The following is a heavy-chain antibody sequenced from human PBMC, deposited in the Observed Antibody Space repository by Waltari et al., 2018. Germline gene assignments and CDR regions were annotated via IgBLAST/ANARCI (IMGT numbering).Heavy chain of an antibody. CDR3: ARSLSEDIVPTTGVFFDY. CDR1: GFTFIDYG. CDR2: RKQDGSEK. J-gene: IGHJ4*02. Sequence: EVRLEEAGGGLMHPGGSLRLSCAASGFTFIDYGMSWVRRAPGKGLEWVANRKQDGSEKFYVDSVKGRFTISRDNAKNSLYLQMNGLRVEDTAVYYCARSLSEDIVPTTGVFFDYWGQGSLVTVSS. V-gene: IGHV3-7*01. D-gene: IGHD5-12*01.